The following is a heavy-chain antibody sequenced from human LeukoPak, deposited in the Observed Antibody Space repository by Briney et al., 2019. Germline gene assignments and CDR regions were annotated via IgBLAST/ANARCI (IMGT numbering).Heavy chain of an antibody. CDR3: ARDPGAYDSSGYSLGYYYGMNV. V-gene: IGHV3-66*01. CDR2: IYSGGTT. J-gene: IGHJ6*02. Sequence: GGSLRLSCAASGFTVSSNCMNWVRQPPGKGLEWVSVIYSGGTTYYADSVKGRFTISRDNSKKTMYLQMNSLRADDTAVYYCARDPGAYDSSGYSLGYYYGMNVWGQGTTVSVSS. CDR1: GFTVSSNC. D-gene: IGHD3-22*01.